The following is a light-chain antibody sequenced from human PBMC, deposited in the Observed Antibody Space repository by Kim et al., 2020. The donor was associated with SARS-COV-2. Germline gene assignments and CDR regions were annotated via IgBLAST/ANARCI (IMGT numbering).Light chain of an antibody. CDR1: QGVGSW. CDR3: QQTNTFPYT. CDR2: SAS. V-gene: IGKV1D-12*01. Sequence: DIQMTQSPSSVSASVGDRVTIICRASQGVGSWLSWYQQKPGKAPQLLIYSASRLQSGVPLRFSGSGSWTDFILTISSLQPEDFATYYCQQTNTFPYTFGQWTKLEI. J-gene: IGKJ2*01.